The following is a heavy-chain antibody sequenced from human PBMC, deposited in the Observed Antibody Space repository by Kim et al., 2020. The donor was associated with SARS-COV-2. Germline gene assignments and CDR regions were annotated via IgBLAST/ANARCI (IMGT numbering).Heavy chain of an antibody. CDR2: INHSGST. J-gene: IGHJ4*02. D-gene: IGHD3-10*01. CDR3: ARRRPNYVSGCYTLDY. Sequence: SETLSLTCAVYGGSFSGYYWSWIRQPPGKGLEWIGEINHSGSTNYYPYLKSRVTIPVETTKNKYSLTLSFVTAADTAVYYCARRRPNYVSGCYTLDYGGQETLAPFSS. V-gene: IGHV4-34*01. CDR1: GGSFSGYY.